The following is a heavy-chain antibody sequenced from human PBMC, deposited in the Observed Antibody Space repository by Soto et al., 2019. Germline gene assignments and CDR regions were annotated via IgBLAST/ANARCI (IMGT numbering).Heavy chain of an antibody. CDR2: ISPASTYI. J-gene: IGHJ4*02. D-gene: IGHD2-15*01. CDR3: AADTGDIEVVPATT. CDR1: GLNFEKCS. Sequence: PGGSPRLSCAASGLNFEKCSMNWVRQPPGKGPEWLASISPASTYIRYADSVKGRFTISRDNARNSLSLQMMSLRADDTAMYYCAADTGDIEVVPATTWGQGTLVTVSS. V-gene: IGHV3-21*04.